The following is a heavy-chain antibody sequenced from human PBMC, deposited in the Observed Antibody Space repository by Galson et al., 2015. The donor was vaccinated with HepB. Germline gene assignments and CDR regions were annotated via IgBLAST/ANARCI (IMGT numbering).Heavy chain of an antibody. CDR1: GFTFSSYA. J-gene: IGHJ4*02. CDR3: AKVADYDFWSGHGGSDY. D-gene: IGHD3-3*01. Sequence: FLRLSCAASGFTFSSYAMSWVRQAPGKGLEWVSAISGSGGSTYYADSVKGRFTISRDNSKNTLYLQMNSLRAEDTAVYYCAKVADYDFWSGHGGSDYWGQGTLVTVSS. CDR2: ISGSGGST. V-gene: IGHV3-23*01.